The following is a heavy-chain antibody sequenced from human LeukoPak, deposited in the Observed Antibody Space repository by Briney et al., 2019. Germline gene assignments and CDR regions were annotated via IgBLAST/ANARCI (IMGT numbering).Heavy chain of an antibody. D-gene: IGHD5-18*01. J-gene: IGHJ3*02. CDR3: ARGYSYGDDAFDI. CDR2: IYSGGST. Sequence: GGSLRLSCAASGVTLSSNYMSWVRQAPGKGLEWVSAIYSGGSTYYADSVKGRFTISRDNSKNTLYLQMNSLRAEDTAVYYCARGYSYGDDAFDIWGQGTMVTVSS. CDR1: GVTLSSNY. V-gene: IGHV3-66*02.